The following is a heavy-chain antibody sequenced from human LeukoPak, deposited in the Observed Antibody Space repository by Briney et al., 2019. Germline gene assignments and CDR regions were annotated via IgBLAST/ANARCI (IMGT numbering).Heavy chain of an antibody. CDR1: GYSISSGYY. CDR2: IYHSGST. Sequence: SETLSLTCTVSGYSISSGYYWGWIRQPPGKGLEWIGSIYHSGSTYYNPSLKSRVTISVDTSKNQFSLKLSSVTAADTAVYYCARVNYYDSSGYYYVDYWGQGTLVTVSS. D-gene: IGHD3-22*01. V-gene: IGHV4-38-2*02. J-gene: IGHJ4*02. CDR3: ARVNYYDSSGYYYVDY.